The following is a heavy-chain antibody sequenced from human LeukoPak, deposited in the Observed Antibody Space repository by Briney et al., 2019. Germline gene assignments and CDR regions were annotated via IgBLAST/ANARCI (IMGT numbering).Heavy chain of an antibody. CDR3: AKVDYGFWSGLYYFDY. V-gene: IGHV3-23*01. J-gene: IGHJ4*02. D-gene: IGHD3-3*01. CDR2: ISGSGGST. Sequence: GGSLRLSCAASGFTFSSYAMSWVRQAPGKGLEWVSAISGSGGSTYYADSVKGRFTISRDNSKNTLYLQINSLRAEDTAVYYWAKVDYGFWSGLYYFDYWGQGTLVTVSS. CDR1: GFTFSSYA.